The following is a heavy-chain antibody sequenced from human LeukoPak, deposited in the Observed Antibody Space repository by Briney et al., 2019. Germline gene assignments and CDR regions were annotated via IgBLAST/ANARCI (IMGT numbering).Heavy chain of an antibody. Sequence: ASVKVPCKASGYTFTSYYMHWVRQAPGQGLEWMGIINPSGGSTSYAQKFQGRVTMTRDTSTSTVYMELSSLRSEDTAVYYCARDLGLYCSSTSCPLDYWGQGTLVTVSS. CDR1: GYTFTSYY. CDR2: INPSGGST. D-gene: IGHD2-2*01. J-gene: IGHJ4*02. CDR3: ARDLGLYCSSTSCPLDY. V-gene: IGHV1-46*01.